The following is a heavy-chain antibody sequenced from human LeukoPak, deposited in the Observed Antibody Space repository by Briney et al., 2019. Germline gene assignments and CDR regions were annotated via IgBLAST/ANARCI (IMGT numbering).Heavy chain of an antibody. Sequence: GGSLRLSCAASGFTFDDYAMHWFRQAPGKGLEWFSGISWNSGSIDYAHSVKGRFTISRDTAKNSLYLQMNSLRPEDTALYYCAKGTGRYWTFFDSWGQGTLVTVSS. J-gene: IGHJ4*02. CDR3: AKGTGRYWTFFDS. CDR1: GFTFDDYA. CDR2: ISWNSGSI. D-gene: IGHD1-26*01. V-gene: IGHV3-9*01.